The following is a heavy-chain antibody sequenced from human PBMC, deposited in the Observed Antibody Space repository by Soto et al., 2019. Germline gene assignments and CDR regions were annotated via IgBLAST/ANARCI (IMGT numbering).Heavy chain of an antibody. CDR1: GGSISSGGYY. D-gene: IGHD3-9*01. V-gene: IGHV4-31*03. CDR2: IYYSGST. Sequence: QVQLQESGPGLVKPSQTLSLTCTVSGGSISSGGYYWSWIRQHPGKGLEWIGYIYYSGSTYYNPSRKSRVTISVDTSKNQFSLKLSSVTAADTAVYYCARAGYYDILTGYSFGAFDIWGQGTMVTVSS. J-gene: IGHJ3*02. CDR3: ARAGYYDILTGYSFGAFDI.